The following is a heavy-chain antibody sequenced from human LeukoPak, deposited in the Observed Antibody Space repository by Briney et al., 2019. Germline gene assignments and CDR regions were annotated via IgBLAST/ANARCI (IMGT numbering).Heavy chain of an antibody. CDR3: ARGLFGGFAAAPFDH. J-gene: IGHJ4*02. V-gene: IGHV1-69*04. D-gene: IGHD2-2*01. Sequence: ASVKVSCKASGGTFDNYAVNWVREAPGLGLEWMGRIIPMLGMTNSAQKFQDRVTFTADKSTGTAYMELTHLRPDDTAVYFCARGLFGGFAAAPFDHWGQGTLVTVS. CDR2: IIPMLGMT. CDR1: GGTFDNYA.